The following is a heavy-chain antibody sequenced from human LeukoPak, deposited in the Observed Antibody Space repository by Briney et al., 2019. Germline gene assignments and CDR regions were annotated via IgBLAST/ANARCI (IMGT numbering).Heavy chain of an antibody. CDR1: GFIFSTYS. J-gene: IGHJ4*02. D-gene: IGHD3-16*02. CDR3: ANMITFGGVIDKRFDY. Sequence: GGSLRLSCEASGFIFSTYSMTWVRQAPGKGLEWLSYISSSGGTIYYTDSVKGRFTISRDNAKNSLYLQMNSLRAEDTAVYYCANMITFGGVIDKRFDYWGQGTLVTVSS. V-gene: IGHV3-48*04. CDR2: ISSSGGTI.